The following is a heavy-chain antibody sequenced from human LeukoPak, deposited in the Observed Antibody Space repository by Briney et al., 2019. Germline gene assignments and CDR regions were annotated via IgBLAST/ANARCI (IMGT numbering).Heavy chain of an antibody. V-gene: IGHV3-13*04. D-gene: IGHD3-9*01. CDR1: GFTFSSYD. CDR2: IGTAGDT. J-gene: IGHJ6*02. CDR3: ARANPHYDILTGYYHYGMDV. Sequence: PGGSLRLSCAASGFTFSSYDMHWVRQATGKGLEWVSAIGTAGDTYYPGSVKGRFTISRENAKNSLYLQMNSLRAGDTAVYYCARANPHYDILTGYYHYGMDVWGQGTTVTVSS.